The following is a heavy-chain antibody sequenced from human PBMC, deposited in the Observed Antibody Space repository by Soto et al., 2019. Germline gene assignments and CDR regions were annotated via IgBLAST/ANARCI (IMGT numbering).Heavy chain of an antibody. D-gene: IGHD3-22*01. V-gene: IGHV4-30-4*01. CDR1: GASINNNDYY. J-gene: IGHJ2*01. Sequence: QLQESGPGLVMPSQTLSLTCTVSGASINNNDYYWSWIRQTPGKGLEWIGYVYYSGSTDYIPSLKSRLSMSIDKSQNQFTLKLHSVTAADTATYYCAIMSYFYDKWYFDLWGRGTLVTVSS. CDR2: VYYSGST. CDR3: AIMSYFYDKWYFDL.